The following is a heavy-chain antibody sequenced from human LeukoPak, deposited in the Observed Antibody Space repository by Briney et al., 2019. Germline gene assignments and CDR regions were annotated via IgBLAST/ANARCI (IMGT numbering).Heavy chain of an antibody. V-gene: IGHV4-61*09. J-gene: IGHJ5*02. D-gene: IGHD5-18*01. CDR3: ARGRGLPYLANWFDP. Sequence: SETLSLTCTVSGGSISSGNYYWSWIRQPAGKGLGWIGQVYTSGSTNYNASLKRRVTISADTFKNQFSLKLNSVTAADTAVYYCARGRGLPYLANWFDPWGQGTLVTVSS. CDR2: VYTSGST. CDR1: GGSISSGNYY.